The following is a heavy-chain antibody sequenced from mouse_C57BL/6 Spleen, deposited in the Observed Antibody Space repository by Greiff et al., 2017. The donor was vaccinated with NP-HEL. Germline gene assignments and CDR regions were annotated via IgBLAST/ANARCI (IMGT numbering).Heavy chain of an antibody. D-gene: IGHD2-2*01. CDR3: ARWLPYWYFDV. CDR1: GYAFSSSW. V-gene: IGHV1-82*01. CDR2: IYPGDGDT. Sequence: VQRVESGPELVKPGASVKISCKASGYAFSSSWMNWVKQRPGKGLEWIGRIYPGDGDTNYNGKFKGKATLTADKSSSTAYMQLSSLTSEDSAVYFCARWLPYWYFDVWGTGTTVTVSS. J-gene: IGHJ1*03.